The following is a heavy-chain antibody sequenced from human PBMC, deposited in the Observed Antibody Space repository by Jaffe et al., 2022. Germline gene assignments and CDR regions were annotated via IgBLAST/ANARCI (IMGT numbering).Heavy chain of an antibody. CDR1: GGSISSGSYY. J-gene: IGHJ6*03. D-gene: IGHD5-12*01. CDR3: ARERGEGGIVATIYYKITPKVSHRYYMDV. V-gene: IGHV4-61*02. CDR2: IYTSGST. Sequence: QVQLQESGPGLVKPSQTLSLTCTVSGGSISSGSYYWSWIRQPAGKGLEWIGRIYTSGSTNYNPSLKSRVTISVDTSKNQFSLKLSSVTAADTAVYYCARERGEGGIVATIYYKITPKVSHRYYMDVWGKGTTVTVSS.